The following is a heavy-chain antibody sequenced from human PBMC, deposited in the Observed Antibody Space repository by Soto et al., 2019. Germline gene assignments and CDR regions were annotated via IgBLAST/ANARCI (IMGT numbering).Heavy chain of an antibody. CDR1: GYTFTTFG. D-gene: IGHD1-20*01. Sequence: ASVKVSCKASGYTFTTFGISWVRQAPGQGPEWMGWISAYHGTTVYAQNLQGRVTMTRETSTSTAYMELRSLRSDDSAVYYCAREVTGTHDAFDIWGQGTMVTVSS. V-gene: IGHV1-18*01. CDR2: ISAYHGTT. CDR3: AREVTGTHDAFDI. J-gene: IGHJ3*02.